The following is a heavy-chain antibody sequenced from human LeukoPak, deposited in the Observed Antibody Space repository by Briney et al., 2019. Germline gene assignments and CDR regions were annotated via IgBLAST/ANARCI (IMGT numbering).Heavy chain of an antibody. Sequence: ASVKVSCKASGGTFSSYAISWVRQAPGQGLEWMGRINPNSGGTNYAQKFQGRVTMTRDTSISTAYMELSRLRSDDTAVYYCARVKYYYDSSGYPYYWGQGTLVTVSS. CDR3: ARVKYYYDSSGYPYY. J-gene: IGHJ4*02. D-gene: IGHD3-22*01. CDR1: GGTFSSYA. V-gene: IGHV1-2*06. CDR2: INPNSGGT.